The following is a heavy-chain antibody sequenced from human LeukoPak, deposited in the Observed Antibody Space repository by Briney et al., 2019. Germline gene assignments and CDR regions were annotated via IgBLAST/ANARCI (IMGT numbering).Heavy chain of an antibody. V-gene: IGHV3-23*01. J-gene: IGHJ6*02. CDR2: ISGSGGST. CDR3: AKALHSGSYSRHYYGMHV. CDR1: GFTFSSYA. Sequence: PGGSLRLSCAASGFTFSSYAMSWVRQAPGKGLEWVSAISGSGGSTYYADSVKGRFTISRDNSKNTLYLQMNSLRAEDTAVYYCAKALHSGSYSRHYYGMHVWGQGTTVTVSS. D-gene: IGHD1-26*01.